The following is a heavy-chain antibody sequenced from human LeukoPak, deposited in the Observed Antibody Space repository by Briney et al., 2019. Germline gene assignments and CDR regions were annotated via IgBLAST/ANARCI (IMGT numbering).Heavy chain of an antibody. V-gene: IGHV3-23*01. CDR2: ISGSGGST. D-gene: IGHD3-10*01. CDR1: GFTFNNYA. J-gene: IGHJ4*02. Sequence: GGSLRLSCAASGFTFNNYAMSWVRQAPGKGLAWVSTISGSGGSTYYADSVKGRFTVSRDNSKNTLYLQMNSLRAEDTAVYYCAKAPPYYYGSGSYYTRNYFDYWGQGTLVTVSS. CDR3: AKAPPYYYGSGSYYTRNYFDY.